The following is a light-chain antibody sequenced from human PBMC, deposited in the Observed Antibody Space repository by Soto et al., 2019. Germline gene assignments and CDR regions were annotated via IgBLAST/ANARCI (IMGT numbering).Light chain of an antibody. CDR1: KSVSRS. Sequence: EIVSTQSQATLSLSPGERPTLSCKAIKSVSRSLAWYQHRRCQAPRLLVYDASSRATGIPARFSGSGSGTDFTLTISNLEHEDFAVHYCQQRSNWPVITFGQGTRVEIK. J-gene: IGKJ5*01. CDR2: DAS. V-gene: IGKV3-11*01. CDR3: QQRSNWPVIT.